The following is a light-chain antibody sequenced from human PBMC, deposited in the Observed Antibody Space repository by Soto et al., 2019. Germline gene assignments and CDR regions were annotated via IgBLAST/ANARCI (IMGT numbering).Light chain of an antibody. CDR3: QQYGSSSPTWT. CDR1: QSVSSSY. Sequence: EIVLTQSPVTLSLSPGERATLSCRASQSVSSSYLAWYQQKPGQAPRLLIYGASSRATGIPDRFSGSGSGTDFTLTISRLEPEDFAVYYCQQYGSSSPTWTFGQGTKVDIK. J-gene: IGKJ1*01. CDR2: GAS. V-gene: IGKV3-20*01.